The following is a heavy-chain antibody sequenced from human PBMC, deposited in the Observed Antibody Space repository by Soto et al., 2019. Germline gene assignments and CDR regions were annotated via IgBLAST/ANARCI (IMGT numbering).Heavy chain of an antibody. J-gene: IGHJ4*02. CDR1: GGTFSSYA. Sequence: ASVKVSCKASGGTFSSYAISWVRQAPGQGLEWMGGIIPIFGTANYAQKFQGRVTITADESTSTAYMGLSSLRSEDTAVYYCARATGDPGSYYFDYWGQGTLVTVSS. D-gene: IGHD2-21*02. V-gene: IGHV1-69*13. CDR2: IIPIFGTA. CDR3: ARATGDPGSYYFDY.